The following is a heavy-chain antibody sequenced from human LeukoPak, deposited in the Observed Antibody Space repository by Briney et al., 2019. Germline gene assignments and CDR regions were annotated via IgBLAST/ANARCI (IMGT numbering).Heavy chain of an antibody. CDR2: IKQDGSKK. CDR1: GFPFSSYW. J-gene: IGHJ5*02. V-gene: IGHV3-7*01. D-gene: IGHD4-17*01. CDR3: ARDSISGDGYNWFDP. Sequence: GSLRLSCVASGFPFSSYWMTWVRQAPGKGLEWVANIKQDGSKKSYVDSVKGRFTISRDNAKNSLYLQMNSLRAEDTAVYYCARDSISGDGYNWFDPWGQGTLVTVSS.